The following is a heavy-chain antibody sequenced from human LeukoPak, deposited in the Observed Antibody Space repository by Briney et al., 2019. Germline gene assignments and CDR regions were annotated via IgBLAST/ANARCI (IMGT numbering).Heavy chain of an antibody. CDR3: AKDGNYYDSSGSPYYYYYYMDV. V-gene: IGHV3-30*18. CDR1: GFTFSSYG. Sequence: GGSLGLSCAASGFTFSSYGMHWVRQAPGKGLEWVAVISYDGSNKYYADSVKGRFTISRDNSKNTLYLQMNSLRAEDTAVYYCAKDGNYYDSSGSPYYYYYYMDVWGKGTTVTVSS. J-gene: IGHJ6*03. CDR2: ISYDGSNK. D-gene: IGHD3-22*01.